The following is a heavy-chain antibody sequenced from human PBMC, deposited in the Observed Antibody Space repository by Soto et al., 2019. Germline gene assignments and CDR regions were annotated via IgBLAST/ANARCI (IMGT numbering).Heavy chain of an antibody. CDR1: GFTISGNA. D-gene: IGHD3-16*01. CDR3: ARDLSWGSKWYYYMDV. J-gene: IGHJ6*03. CDR2: ISSSSTNI. V-gene: IGHV3-48*02. Sequence: EVQLVESGGGLVQPGGSLRLSCAASGFTISGNAMNWVRQAPGRGLEWVSYISSSSTNIHYADSVRGRFTISRDNAKNSLYLQMNSLRDEDTAVYRCARDLSWGSKWYYYMDVWGKGTTVTFSS.